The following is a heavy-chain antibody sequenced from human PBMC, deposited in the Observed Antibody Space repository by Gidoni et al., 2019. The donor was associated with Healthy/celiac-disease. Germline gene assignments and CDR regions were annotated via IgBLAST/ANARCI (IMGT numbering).Heavy chain of an antibody. CDR3: ARGRRAIAAAGPNHYYYYYMDV. D-gene: IGHD6-13*01. Sequence: QVQLQQWGAGLLKPSETLSLTCAVYGGSFSGYYWSWIRQPPGKGLEWIGEINHSGSTNYNPSLKSRVTISVDTSKNQFSLKLSSVTAADTAVYYCARGRRAIAAAGPNHYYYYYMDVWGKGTTVTVSS. CDR1: GGSFSGYY. V-gene: IGHV4-34*01. J-gene: IGHJ6*03. CDR2: INHSGST.